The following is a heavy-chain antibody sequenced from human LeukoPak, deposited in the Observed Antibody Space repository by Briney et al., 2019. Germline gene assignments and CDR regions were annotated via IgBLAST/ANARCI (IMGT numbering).Heavy chain of an antibody. V-gene: IGHV4-34*01. CDR3: ARYKGSGREDVPFDY. CDR2: INHSGST. CDR1: GGSFSGYY. Sequence: SETLSLTCAVYGGSFSGYYWSWIRQPPGKGLEWIGEINHSGSTNYNPSLKSRVTISVDTSKNQFSLKLSSVTAADTAVYYCARYKGSGREDVPFDYWGQGTLVTVSS. D-gene: IGHD3-10*01. J-gene: IGHJ4*02.